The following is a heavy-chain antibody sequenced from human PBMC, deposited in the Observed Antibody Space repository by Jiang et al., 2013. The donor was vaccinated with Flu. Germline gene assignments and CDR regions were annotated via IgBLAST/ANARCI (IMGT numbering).Heavy chain of an antibody. Sequence: VQLLESGGGVVQPGRSLRLSCAASGFTFRSHAMHWVRQAPGKGLEWVAFISSDGTNRFYADSVKGRFSISRDNSENRLNLQVNSLRGDDTAVYYCAREIAVAPVGFDYWGQGTLVT. V-gene: IGHV3-30*04. J-gene: IGHJ4*02. CDR3: AREIAVAPVGFDY. CDR1: GFTFRSHA. D-gene: IGHD6-19*01. CDR2: ISSDGTNR.